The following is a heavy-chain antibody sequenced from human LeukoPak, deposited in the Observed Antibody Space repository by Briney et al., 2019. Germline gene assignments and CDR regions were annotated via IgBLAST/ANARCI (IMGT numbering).Heavy chain of an antibody. CDR3: AHGSMYQLDY. CDR2: IIGGAGST. V-gene: IGHV3-23*01. CDR1: GFTFSSHG. D-gene: IGHD2-2*01. Sequence: GGSLRLSCAASGFTFSSHGMSWVRQAPGKGLEWVSGIIGGAGSTYYADSVKGRFTISRDNSKNTLYLQMNSLRAEDTAVYYCAHGSMYQLDYWGQGTQVTVSS. J-gene: IGHJ4*02.